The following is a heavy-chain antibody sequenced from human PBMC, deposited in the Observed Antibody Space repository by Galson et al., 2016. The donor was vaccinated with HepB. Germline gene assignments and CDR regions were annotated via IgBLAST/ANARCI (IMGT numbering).Heavy chain of an antibody. CDR2: ISFDGSNP. J-gene: IGHJ6*02. D-gene: IGHD2-15*01. Sequence: SLRLSCAASGFTFSNYGIHWVRQAPGKGLEWVAAISFDGSNPSYGDFVKGRFTISRDNSKHTLFLQMNSLKADDTAVYYCAKDVLVAASYHYDYYDMDVWGQGTTVTVSS. CDR3: AKDVLVAASYHYDYYDMDV. V-gene: IGHV3-30*18. CDR1: GFTFSNYG.